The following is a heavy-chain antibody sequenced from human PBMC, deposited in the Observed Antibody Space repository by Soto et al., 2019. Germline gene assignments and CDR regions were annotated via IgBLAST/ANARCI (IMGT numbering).Heavy chain of an antibody. CDR1: RFTLSNCG. CDR2: ISYDGNEK. Sequence: QVQLVVSGGGVVQPGGSLILSCAASRFTLSNCGMHWVRQAPGRGLEWVAMISYDGNEKHYIDSVKGRFTISRDDSKNTLYLQMNSLRPEDTAVYYCAKDLYTSGWYNYFDPWGQGTLVTVSS. D-gene: IGHD6-19*01. J-gene: IGHJ5*02. V-gene: IGHV3-30*18. CDR3: AKDLYTSGWYNYFDP.